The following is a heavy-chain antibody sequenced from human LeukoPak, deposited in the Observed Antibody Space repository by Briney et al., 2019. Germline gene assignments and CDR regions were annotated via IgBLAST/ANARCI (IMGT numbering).Heavy chain of an antibody. CDR1: GGSISSYY. CDR3: ARGRLVVPAATRNMGAAWFDP. Sequence: PSETLSLTCTVSGGSISSYYWSWIRQPAGKGLEWIGRIYTSASTNYNPSLKSRVTMSVDTSKNQFSLKLSSVTAADTAVYYCARGRLVVPAATRNMGAAWFDPWGQGTLVTVSS. D-gene: IGHD2-2*01. J-gene: IGHJ5*02. V-gene: IGHV4-4*07. CDR2: IYTSAST.